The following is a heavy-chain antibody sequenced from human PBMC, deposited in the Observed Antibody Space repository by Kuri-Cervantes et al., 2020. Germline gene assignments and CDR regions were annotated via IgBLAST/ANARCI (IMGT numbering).Heavy chain of an antibody. V-gene: IGHV4-39*01. J-gene: IGHJ3*02. Sequence: SETLSLTCTVSGGSITCRTNYRDRIRQPPGKGLEWTGSICYSGSTHYNPSLKSRVTISVDTSKNQFSLKLSSVTAADTAVYYCARHWNRNNGGAFDIWGQGTMVTVSS. CDR3: ARHWNRNNGGAFDI. CDR1: GGSITCRTNY. D-gene: IGHD1-14*01. CDR2: ICYSGST.